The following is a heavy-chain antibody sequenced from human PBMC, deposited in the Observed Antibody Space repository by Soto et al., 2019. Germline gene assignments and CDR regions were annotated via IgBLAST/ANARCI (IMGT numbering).Heavy chain of an antibody. J-gene: IGHJ4*02. V-gene: IGHV3-23*01. Sequence: GGSLRLSCAASGFTFSSYAMSWVRQAPGKGLEWVSAISGTGGSTYYADSVKGRFTISRDNSKNTLYLQMNSLRAEDTAVYYCAKDTQQWLVSNFDYWGQGTLVTVSS. CDR3: AKDTQQWLVSNFDY. D-gene: IGHD6-19*01. CDR1: GFTFSSYA. CDR2: ISGTGGST.